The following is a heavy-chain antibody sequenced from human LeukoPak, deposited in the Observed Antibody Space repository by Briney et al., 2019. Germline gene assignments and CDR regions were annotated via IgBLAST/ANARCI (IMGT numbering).Heavy chain of an antibody. CDR3: ARDEYGGNFYYYYYYMDV. Sequence: GASVKVSCKASGYTFTSYGISWVRQAPGQGLEWMGWINPNSGGTNYAQKFQGRVTMTRDTSISTAYMELSRLRSDDTAVYYCARDEYGGNFYYYYYYMDVWGKGTTVTVSS. D-gene: IGHD4-23*01. CDR2: INPNSGGT. V-gene: IGHV1-2*02. J-gene: IGHJ6*03. CDR1: GYTFTSYG.